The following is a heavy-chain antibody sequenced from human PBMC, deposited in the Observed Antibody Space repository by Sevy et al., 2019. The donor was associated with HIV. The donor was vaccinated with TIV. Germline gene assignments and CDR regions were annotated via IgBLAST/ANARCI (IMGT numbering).Heavy chain of an antibody. CDR1: GGTFSSYA. J-gene: IGHJ4*02. Sequence: ASVKVSCKASGGTFSSYAFNWVRQAPGQGLEWMGGIIPMFGTTNYAQKFQGRVTITADESTSTAYMELSSLRSEDTAFYYCARERRDGNYFDYWGQGTLVTVSS. CDR2: IIPMFGTT. V-gene: IGHV1-69*13. D-gene: IGHD1-1*01. CDR3: ARERRDGNYFDY.